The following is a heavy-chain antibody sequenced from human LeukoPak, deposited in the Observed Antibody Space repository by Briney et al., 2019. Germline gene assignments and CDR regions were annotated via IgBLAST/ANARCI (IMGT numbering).Heavy chain of an antibody. CDR3: ARHGTTVVTRFDY. CDR1: GGSISSSSYY. Sequence: PSETLSLTCTVSGGSISSSSYYWGWIRQPPGKGLEWIGSIYYSGSTYYNPTPKSRVTISVDTSKNQFSLKLSSVTAADTAVYYCARHGTTVVTRFDYWGQGTLVTVSS. V-gene: IGHV4-39*01. J-gene: IGHJ4*02. CDR2: IYYSGST. D-gene: IGHD4-23*01.